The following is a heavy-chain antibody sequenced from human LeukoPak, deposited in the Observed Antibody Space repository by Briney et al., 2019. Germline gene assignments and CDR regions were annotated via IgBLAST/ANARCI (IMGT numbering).Heavy chain of an antibody. CDR3: ARVGYSSSRGVDY. J-gene: IGHJ4*02. D-gene: IGHD6-13*01. V-gene: IGHV4-59*01. CDR1: GFIFNSYA. CDR2: IYSSGST. Sequence: GSLRLSCAVSGFIFNSYAMSCIRQPPGKGLEWIGYIYSSGSTNYNPSLKSRVTISVDTSKNQFSLKLSSVTAADTAVYYCARVGYSSSRGVDYWGQGTLVTVSS.